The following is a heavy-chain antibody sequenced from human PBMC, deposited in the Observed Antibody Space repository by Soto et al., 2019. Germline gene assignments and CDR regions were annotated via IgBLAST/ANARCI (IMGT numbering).Heavy chain of an antibody. Sequence: PSETLSLTCTVSGGSISSYYWSWIRQPPGKGLEWIGYIYYSGSTNYNPSLKSRVTISVDTSKNQFSLKLSSVTAADTAVYYCARDGPELTGTNDWGQGTLVTVSS. CDR2: IYYSGST. J-gene: IGHJ4*02. D-gene: IGHD1-7*01. CDR3: ARDGPELTGTND. V-gene: IGHV4-59*01. CDR1: GGSISSYY.